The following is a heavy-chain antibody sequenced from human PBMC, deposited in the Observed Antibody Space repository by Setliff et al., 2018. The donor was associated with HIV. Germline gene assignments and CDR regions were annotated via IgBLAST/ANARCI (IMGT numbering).Heavy chain of an antibody. J-gene: IGHJ3*02. Sequence: SETLSLTCSVSGASIRGHYWSWIRQSPGKGLEWIGNIYYSGNTNYDPSFKSRVTISVDTSKNQFSLRVNSVTAADTAVYYCARSLVPSGYYYGRHAFDIWGQGTKVTV. D-gene: IGHD3-22*01. CDR2: IYYSGNT. V-gene: IGHV4-59*08. CDR1: GASIRGHY. CDR3: ARSLVPSGYYYGRHAFDI.